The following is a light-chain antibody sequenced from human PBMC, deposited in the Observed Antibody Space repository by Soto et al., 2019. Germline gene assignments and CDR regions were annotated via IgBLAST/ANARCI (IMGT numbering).Light chain of an antibody. Sequence: DIQMTQSPSTLSASVGDRVTITCRASQSINNWLAWYQQKVGEAPKLLIYDASNLESGVPSRFSGSGSGTEFTLTIRSLQPDDFAVYYCKQRSNWPITVGQGTRLEIK. CDR3: KQRSNWPIT. V-gene: IGKV1-5*01. CDR2: DAS. CDR1: QSINNW. J-gene: IGKJ5*01.